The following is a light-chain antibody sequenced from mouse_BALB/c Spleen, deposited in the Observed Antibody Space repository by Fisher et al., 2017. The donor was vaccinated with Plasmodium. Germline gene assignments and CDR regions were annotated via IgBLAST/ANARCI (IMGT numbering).Light chain of an antibody. V-gene: IGKV1-135*01. J-gene: IGKJ1*01. Sequence: DIVITQTTLTLSVTIGQPASISCKSSQSLLNSDGKTYLSWLLQRPGQSPKRLIYLVSYLDSGVPDWFTGSGSGTDFTLKISRVEAEDLGIYYCWQGTHSWTFGGGTNLEIK. CDR3: WQGTHSWT. CDR2: LVS. CDR1: QSLLNSDGKTY.